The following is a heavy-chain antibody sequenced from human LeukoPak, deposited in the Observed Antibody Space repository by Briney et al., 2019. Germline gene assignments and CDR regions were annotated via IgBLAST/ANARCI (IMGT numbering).Heavy chain of an antibody. CDR1: GGAISSYY. J-gene: IGHJ4*02. CDR3: ARASLSSWYSIDY. Sequence: SETLSLTCTVSGGAISSYYWSWIRQPPGKGLEWIGYIYYSGSTNYNPSLKSRVTISVDTSKNQFSLKLSSVTSADTAVYYCARASLSSWYSIDYWGQGTLVTVSS. V-gene: IGHV4-59*01. D-gene: IGHD6-13*01. CDR2: IYYSGST.